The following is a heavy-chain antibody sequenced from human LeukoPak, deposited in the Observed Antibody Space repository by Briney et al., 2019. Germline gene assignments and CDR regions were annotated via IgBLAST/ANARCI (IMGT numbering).Heavy chain of an antibody. V-gene: IGHV1-2*06. CDR2: SNPNSGGT. J-gene: IGHJ5*02. D-gene: IGHD2-15*01. Sequence: ASVNVSCKAAGYTFTGYYMFWVRQAPGQGLGWMGRSNPNSGGTSYSQKSQRRVNMTRATSISTAYMELSRMTSADAAVYFCARGYCSGGSCYSVENWFDPWGQGTLVTVSS. CDR1: GYTFTGYY. CDR3: ARGYCSGGSCYSVENWFDP.